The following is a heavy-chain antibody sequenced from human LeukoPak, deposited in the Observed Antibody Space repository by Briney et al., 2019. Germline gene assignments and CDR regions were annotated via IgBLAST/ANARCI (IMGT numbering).Heavy chain of an antibody. CDR1: GFTFSSYA. D-gene: IGHD3-3*01. CDR3: AKDYDFWSGYLS. CDR2: ISGSGGST. J-gene: IGHJ5*02. V-gene: IGHV3-23*01. Sequence: GGSLRLSCAAYGFTFSSYAMSWVRQAPGKGLEWVSAISGSGGSTYYADSVKGRFTISRDNSKNTLYLQMNSLRAEATAVYYCAKDYDFWSGYLSWGQGTLVTVSS.